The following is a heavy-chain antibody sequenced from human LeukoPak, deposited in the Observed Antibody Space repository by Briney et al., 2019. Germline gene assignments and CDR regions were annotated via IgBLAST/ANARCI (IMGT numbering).Heavy chain of an antibody. CDR2: IYYSGST. D-gene: IGHD2-21*02. J-gene: IGHJ4*02. CDR1: GGSISSYY. V-gene: IGHV4-59*01. CDR3: ARAYCGGDCYLDY. Sequence: SETLSLTCTVSGGSISSYYWSWIRQPPGKGLEWIGYIYYSGSTNYNPSLKSRVTISVDTSKNQFSLKLSSVTAADTAVYYCARAYCGGDCYLDYWGQGTLVTVSS.